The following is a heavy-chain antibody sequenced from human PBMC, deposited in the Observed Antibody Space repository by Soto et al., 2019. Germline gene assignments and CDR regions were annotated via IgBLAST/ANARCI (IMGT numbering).Heavy chain of an antibody. CDR1: GASISSSSYY. V-gene: IGHV4-39*01. D-gene: IGHD4-4*01. CDR3: ARRRAYSNYVLPHYYYYYMDV. Sequence: SETLSLTCTVSGASISSSSYYWGWIRQPPGKGLEWIGSIYYSGSTYYNPSLKSRVTISVDTSKNQFSLKLSSVTAADTAVYYCARRRAYSNYVLPHYYYYYMDVWGKGTTVT. CDR2: IYYSGST. J-gene: IGHJ6*03.